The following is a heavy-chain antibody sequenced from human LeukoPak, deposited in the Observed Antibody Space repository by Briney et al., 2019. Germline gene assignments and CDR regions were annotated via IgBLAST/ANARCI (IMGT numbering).Heavy chain of an antibody. CDR1: GGSINSYY. J-gene: IGHJ3*02. CDR3: ARGRLLDAFDI. CDR2: IYYSGST. V-gene: IGHV4-59*01. Sequence: SETLSLTCTVSGGSINSYYWTWIRQPPGKGLEWIGYIYYSGSTNYNPSLKSRVTISVDTSKNQFSLKLNSVTAADTAVYYCARGRLLDAFDIWGQGTMVTVSS. D-gene: IGHD5-24*01.